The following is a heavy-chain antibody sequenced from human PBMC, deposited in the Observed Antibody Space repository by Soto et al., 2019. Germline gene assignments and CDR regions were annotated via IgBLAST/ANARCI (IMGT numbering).Heavy chain of an antibody. Sequence: QVHLVQSGAEVKKPGASVKVSCKGSGYAFTTYGITWVRQAPGQGLEGMGWIRAPNGNTKYAQKLQGRVTVPRDTSTSTAYMELRRLRSDDTAVYYCARGRYGDYWGQGARVTVSS. CDR3: ARGRYGDY. V-gene: IGHV1-18*01. J-gene: IGHJ4*02. CDR2: IRAPNGNT. D-gene: IGHD1-1*01. CDR1: GYAFTTYG.